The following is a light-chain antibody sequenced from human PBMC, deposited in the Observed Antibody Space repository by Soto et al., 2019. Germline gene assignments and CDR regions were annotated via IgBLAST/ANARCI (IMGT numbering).Light chain of an antibody. CDR3: CSFVGVTNDV. CDR1: AVSYQL. J-gene: IGLJ1*01. CDR2: NVT. Sequence: QSALTQPASVSGSPGQSITISCSGTAVSYQLVSWYQQQPGKAPKLILYNVTRRPSGVSNRFSGFKSGTTASLKITGLPAEDEADYYCCSFVGVTNDVFGNGTKLTVL. V-gene: IGLV2-23*02.